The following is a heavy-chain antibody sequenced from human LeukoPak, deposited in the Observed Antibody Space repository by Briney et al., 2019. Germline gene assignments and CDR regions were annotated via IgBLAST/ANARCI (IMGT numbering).Heavy chain of an antibody. Sequence: PGGSLRLSCAASGFTFSSYAMSWVRQAPGKGLEWVSAISGSGGSTYYADSVKGRFTISRDNSKNTLYLQMNSLRAEDTAVYCCAKESGSGIAAAVPGYYFDYWGQGTLVSVSS. D-gene: IGHD6-13*01. V-gene: IGHV3-23*01. CDR2: ISGSGGST. CDR1: GFTFSSYA. J-gene: IGHJ4*02. CDR3: AKESGSGIAAAVPGYYFDY.